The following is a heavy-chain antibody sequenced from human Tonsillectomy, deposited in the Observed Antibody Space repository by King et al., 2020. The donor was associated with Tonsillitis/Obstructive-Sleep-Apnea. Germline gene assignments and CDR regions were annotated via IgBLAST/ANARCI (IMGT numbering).Heavy chain of an antibody. D-gene: IGHD3-3*01. V-gene: IGHV7-4-1*02. CDR2: INTNTGNP. CDR1: GYTFTSYA. Sequence: QLVQSGSELKKPGASVKVSCKASGYTFTSYAMNWVRQAPGQGLEWMGWINTNTGNPTYAQGFTGRFVFSLDTSVSTAYLQISSLKAEDTDVYYCAREETTITTFGKRGRRWSDPWGQGTLVTVSS. CDR3: AREETTITTFGKRGRRWSDP. J-gene: IGHJ5*02.